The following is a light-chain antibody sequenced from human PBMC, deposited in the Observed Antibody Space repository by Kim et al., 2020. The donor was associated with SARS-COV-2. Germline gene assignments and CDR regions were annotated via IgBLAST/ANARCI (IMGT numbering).Light chain of an antibody. J-gene: IGKJ4*01. CDR3: QQRDNWPLT. V-gene: IGKV3-11*01. Sequence: EIVLTQSPVTLSVSPGERATVSCRASQSVNTYLAWYQQKPGQAPRLLIYDASRRVTGVPAKFGGSGTGTDFTLTISSLEPQDSALYYCQQRDNWPLTFGGGTKVDIK. CDR2: DAS. CDR1: QSVNTY.